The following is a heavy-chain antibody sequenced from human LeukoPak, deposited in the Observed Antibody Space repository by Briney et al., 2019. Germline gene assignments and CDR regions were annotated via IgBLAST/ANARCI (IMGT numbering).Heavy chain of an antibody. V-gene: IGHV3-30-3*01. D-gene: IGHD3-9*01. Sequence: GRSLRLSCAASGFTFSTYAMHWVRQAPGKGLEWVAVISYDGSNKYYADSVKGRFTISRDNSKNTLYLQMNSLRAEDTAVYYCARRGYDILIGSPAYYRDVGGKGPTVTVSS. CDR2: ISYDGSNK. J-gene: IGHJ6*03. CDR3: ARRGYDILIGSPAYYRDV. CDR1: GFTFSTYA.